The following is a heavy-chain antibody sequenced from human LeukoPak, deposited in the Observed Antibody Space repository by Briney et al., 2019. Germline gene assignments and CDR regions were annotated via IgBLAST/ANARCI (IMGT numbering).Heavy chain of an antibody. Sequence: ASVKVSCKASGYTFTGYYMHWVRQAPGQGLEWMGWINPNSGGTNYAQKFQGRVTMTRDTSISTAYMELSRLRSDGTAVYYCARDRWIQLRYYFDYWGQGTLVTVSS. CDR1: GYTFTGYY. CDR2: INPNSGGT. J-gene: IGHJ4*02. CDR3: ARDRWIQLRYYFDY. D-gene: IGHD5-18*01. V-gene: IGHV1-2*02.